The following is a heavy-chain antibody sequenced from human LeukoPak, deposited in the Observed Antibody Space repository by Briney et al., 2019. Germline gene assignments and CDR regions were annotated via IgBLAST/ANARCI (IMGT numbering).Heavy chain of an antibody. CDR2: ISSTGSPI. J-gene: IGHJ4*02. CDR3: VRVRGSYAFDY. CDR1: GFTFSDYY. V-gene: IGHV3-11*01. Sequence: PGGSLRLSCAASGFTFSDYYMNWIRQAPGKGLEWVSFISSTGSPIDYADSVKGRFTISRDNAKNSLYQQMNSLRAEDTAVYYCVRVRGSYAFDYWGQGTLVIVSS. D-gene: IGHD1-26*01.